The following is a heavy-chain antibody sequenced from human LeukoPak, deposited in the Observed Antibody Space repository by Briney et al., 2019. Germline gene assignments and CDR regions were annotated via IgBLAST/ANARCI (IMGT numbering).Heavy chain of an antibody. CDR3: AWAYYDILTGYPDFDY. CDR1: GFTFSSYA. V-gene: IGHV3-30-3*01. D-gene: IGHD3-9*01. J-gene: IGHJ4*02. Sequence: GGSLRLSCAASGFTFSSYAMHWVRQAPGKGLEWVAVISYDGSNKYYADPVKGRFTISRDNSKNTLYLQMNSLRAEDTAVYYCAWAYYDILTGYPDFDYWGQGTLVTVSS. CDR2: ISYDGSNK.